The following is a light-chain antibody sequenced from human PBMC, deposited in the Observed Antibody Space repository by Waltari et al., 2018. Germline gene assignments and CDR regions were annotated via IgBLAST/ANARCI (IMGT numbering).Light chain of an antibody. J-gene: IGKJ5*01. Sequence: DVGLTQSPLSLSVTLGQPASIPCRSSQSLVYTDVISYLNWFHQRPGQAPRRLIYKVSSRDSGVPDRLSGSGSGTDFTLMISSVEADDVGVYFCMQATHWPVTFGQGTRLEIK. CDR1: QSLVYTDVISY. V-gene: IGKV2-30*01. CDR3: MQATHWPVT. CDR2: KVS.